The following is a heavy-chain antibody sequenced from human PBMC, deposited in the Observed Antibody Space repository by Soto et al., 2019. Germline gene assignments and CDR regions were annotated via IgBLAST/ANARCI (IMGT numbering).Heavy chain of an antibody. Sequence: GGSLRLSCAASGFTFSSYAMSWVRQAPGKGLEWVSAISGSGGSTYYADSVKGRFTISRDNSKNTLYLQMNSLRAEDTAVYYCAKDLGCSSTSCYAGAFDYWGQGTLVTVSS. CDR1: GFTFSSYA. J-gene: IGHJ4*02. D-gene: IGHD2-2*01. V-gene: IGHV3-23*01. CDR2: ISGSGGST. CDR3: AKDLGCSSTSCYAGAFDY.